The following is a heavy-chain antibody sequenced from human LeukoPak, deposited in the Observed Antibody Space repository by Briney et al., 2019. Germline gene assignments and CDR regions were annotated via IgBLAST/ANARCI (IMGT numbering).Heavy chain of an antibody. D-gene: IGHD3-22*01. V-gene: IGHV6-1*01. CDR2: TYYRSQWYP. Sequence: PSHTLSLTCAISGDSVSSNDAAWNWIRQSPSRGLEWLGRTYYRSQWYPEYGGSVKSRLTINPDTSKNQLSLQLNSVTPEDTAVYYCARDTISGYYSFDYWGQGTLVTVST. CDR3: ARDTISGYYSFDY. J-gene: IGHJ4*02. CDR1: GDSVSSNDAA.